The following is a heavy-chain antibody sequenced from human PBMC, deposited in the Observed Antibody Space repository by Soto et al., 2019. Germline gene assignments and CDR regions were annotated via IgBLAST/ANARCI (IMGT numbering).Heavy chain of an antibody. CDR1: IGSFSGYY. Sequence: LSLTCSIYIGSFSGYYWSWIRQPPGKGLEWIGEISQSGNTNYSPSLKSRVSISIDTSKKQFSLNLASVSAADTAVYYCARAPKVSGSSQTRPDFWGQGTLVTVSS. D-gene: IGHD6-6*01. CDR3: ARAPKVSGSSQTRPDF. CDR2: ISQSGNT. V-gene: IGHV4-34*01. J-gene: IGHJ4*02.